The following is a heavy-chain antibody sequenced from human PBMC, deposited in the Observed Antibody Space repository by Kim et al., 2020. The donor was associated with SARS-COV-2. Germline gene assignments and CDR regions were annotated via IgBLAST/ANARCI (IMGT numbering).Heavy chain of an antibody. J-gene: IGHJ4*02. CDR2: IWYDGSNK. CDR1: GFSFSSYG. V-gene: IGHV3-33*01. CDR3: ARVNYTSSWYADY. Sequence: GGSLRLSCAASGFSFSSYGMHWVRQAPGKGLEWVAFIWYDGSNKYYADSVKGRFTISRDNSRSTLYLQMNSLRAEDTAVYYCARVNYTSSWYADYWGQGTLVTVSS. D-gene: IGHD6-13*01.